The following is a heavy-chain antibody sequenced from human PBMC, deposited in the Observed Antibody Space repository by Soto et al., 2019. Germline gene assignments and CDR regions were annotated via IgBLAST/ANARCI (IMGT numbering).Heavy chain of an antibody. V-gene: IGHV1-69*13. CDR2: IIPIFGTA. CDR3: ARDREYRDGYKDAAWFEP. Sequence: SVKVSCKASGCTFSSYAISWVRQAPGQGLEWMGGIIPIFGTANYAQKFQGRVTITADESTSTAYMELSSLRSEDTAVYYCARDREYRDGYKDAAWFEPLGQGTLVNVSS. CDR1: GCTFSSYA. D-gene: IGHD6-6*01. J-gene: IGHJ5*02.